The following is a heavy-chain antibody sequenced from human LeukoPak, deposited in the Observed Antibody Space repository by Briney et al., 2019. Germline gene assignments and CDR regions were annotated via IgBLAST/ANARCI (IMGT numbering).Heavy chain of an antibody. V-gene: IGHV4-39*07. CDR3: AKVGINYFDQ. CDR1: GGSISTYY. CDR2: IYYSGST. Sequence: SETLSLTCTVSGGSISTYYWGWIRQPPGKGLEWIGSIYYSGSTDYNPSLKSRVTMSVDTSKNQFSLKLRSVTAADTAVYYCAKVGINYFDQCGQGILVTVSS. D-gene: IGHD1-26*01. J-gene: IGHJ4*02.